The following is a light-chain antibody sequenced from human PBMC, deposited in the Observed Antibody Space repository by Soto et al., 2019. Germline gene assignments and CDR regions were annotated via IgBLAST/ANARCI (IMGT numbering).Light chain of an antibody. J-gene: IGKJ4*01. V-gene: IGKV3-11*01. CDR2: DAS. CDR1: QSVSGY. CDR3: QRRSNWPST. Sequence: EIVLTQSPATLSLSPGNRATLSCRASQSVSGYLAWYQQKPGQAPRLLIYDASNRATGIPARFSGSVYVTDFTLTNTSLEPEDFAVYYCQRRSNWPSTFGGGTKVEI.